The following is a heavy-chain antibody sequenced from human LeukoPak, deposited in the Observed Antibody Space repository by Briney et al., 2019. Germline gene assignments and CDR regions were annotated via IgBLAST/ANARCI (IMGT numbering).Heavy chain of an antibody. Sequence: GGSLRLSCGVSGFNFWSYEMTWVRQAPGKGREWVSYISETGTSMYYAESVKGRFTISRDNAKKSLYLQMNSLRAEDTAVYYCARVWITSAAMFDYWGQGTLVTVSS. D-gene: IGHD2-2*01. CDR1: GFNFWSYE. V-gene: IGHV3-48*03. CDR3: ARVWITSAAMFDY. J-gene: IGHJ4*02. CDR2: ISETGTSM.